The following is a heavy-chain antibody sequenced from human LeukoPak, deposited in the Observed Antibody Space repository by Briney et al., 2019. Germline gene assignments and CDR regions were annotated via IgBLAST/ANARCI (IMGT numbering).Heavy chain of an antibody. CDR2: INPNSGGT. CDR1: GYTFTGHY. Sequence: GASVTLSCKASGYTFTGHYLHWVRQAPGQGLEWMGWINPNSGGTYYKQTFQARVTMTRDTSVSTVYMQLSRLTSDDTAVYYCVRVSFDRLTGYSGGGWFDPWGQGTLVTVSS. CDR3: VRVSFDRLTGYSGGGWFDP. J-gene: IGHJ5*02. V-gene: IGHV1-2*02. D-gene: IGHD3-9*01.